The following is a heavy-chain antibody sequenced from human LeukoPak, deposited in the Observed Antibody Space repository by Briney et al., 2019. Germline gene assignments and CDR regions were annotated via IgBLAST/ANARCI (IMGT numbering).Heavy chain of an antibody. CDR2: ISYDGSNK. CDR3: AKGLTTSKIYYYYGMDV. D-gene: IGHD4-17*01. J-gene: IGHJ6*02. CDR1: GFTFSSYG. Sequence: GGSLRLSCAASGFTFSSYGMHWVRQAPGKGLEWVAVISYDGSNKYYADSVKSRFTISRDNSKNTLYLQMNSLRAEDTAVYHCAKGLTTSKIYYYYGMDVWGQGTTVTVSS. V-gene: IGHV3-30*18.